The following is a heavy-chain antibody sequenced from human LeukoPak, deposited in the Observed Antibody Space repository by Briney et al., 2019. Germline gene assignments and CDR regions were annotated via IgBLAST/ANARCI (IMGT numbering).Heavy chain of an antibody. J-gene: IGHJ4*02. CDR2: INHSGST. Sequence: SETLSLTCAVYGGSFSGYYWSWIRQPPGKGLEWIGEINHSGSTNYNPSLKSRVTISVDTSKNQFSLKLSSVTAADTAVYYCPRSGYGSGTSFDYWGQGTLVTVSS. CDR1: GGSFSGYY. V-gene: IGHV4-34*01. D-gene: IGHD3-10*01. CDR3: PRSGYGSGTSFDY.